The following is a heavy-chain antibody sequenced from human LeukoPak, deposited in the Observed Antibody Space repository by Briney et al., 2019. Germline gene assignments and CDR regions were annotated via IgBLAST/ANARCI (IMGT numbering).Heavy chain of an antibody. J-gene: IGHJ4*02. V-gene: IGHV5-51*01. CDR3: ARSIVGATPYYFDY. D-gene: IGHD1-26*01. Sequence: GESLQISCKGSGYSFTSYWLGWVRQMPGKGLEGMGIIYPGDSDTRYSPSFQGQVTISADKSISTAYLQWSSLKASDTAMYYCARSIVGATPYYFDYWGQGTLVTVSS. CDR2: IYPGDSDT. CDR1: GYSFTSYW.